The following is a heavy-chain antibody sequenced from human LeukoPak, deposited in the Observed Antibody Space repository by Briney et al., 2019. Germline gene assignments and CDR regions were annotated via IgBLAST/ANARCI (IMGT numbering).Heavy chain of an antibody. Sequence: PGGSLRLSCAASGFTFSSYEMNWVRQAPGKGLEWVSYISSSGSTIYYADSVKGRFTISRDNAKNSLYLQMSSLRAEDTAVYYCARESGRFNFDYWGQGTLVTVSS. CDR1: GFTFSSYE. CDR3: ARESGRFNFDY. V-gene: IGHV3-48*03. D-gene: IGHD1-26*01. CDR2: ISSSGSTI. J-gene: IGHJ4*02.